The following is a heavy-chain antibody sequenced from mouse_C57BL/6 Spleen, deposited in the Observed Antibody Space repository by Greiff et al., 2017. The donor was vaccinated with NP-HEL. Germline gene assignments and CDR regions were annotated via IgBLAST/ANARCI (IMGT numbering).Heavy chain of an antibody. D-gene: IGHD1-1*01. J-gene: IGHJ2*01. CDR3: ARGGDYYGDIDY. CDR2: FIPNNGGT. V-gene: IGHV1-18*01. Sequence: VQLQQSGPELVKPGASVTIPCKASGYTFTDYNMDWVKQSHGKSLEWIGDFIPNNGGTIYNQKLKGKATLTVDKSSSTAYLELRSLTSEDTAVYYCARGGDYYGDIDYWGQGTTLTVSS. CDR1: GYTFTDYN.